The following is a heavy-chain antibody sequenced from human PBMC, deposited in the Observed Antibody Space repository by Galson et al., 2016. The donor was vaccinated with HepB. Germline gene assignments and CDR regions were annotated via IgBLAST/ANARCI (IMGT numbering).Heavy chain of an antibody. Sequence: SLRLSCAASGFTFSDYNMNWVRQAPGKGLEWVSSIIPSGSYTYYADPVKGRFTISRDNAKNSPFLQMSSLRAEDTAVYYCASHIFLLRSLVWGKGTTVMVSS. V-gene: IGHV3-21*01. J-gene: IGHJ6*04. CDR2: IIPSGSYT. CDR3: ASHIFLLRSLV. CDR1: GFTFSDYN. D-gene: IGHD3-3*01.